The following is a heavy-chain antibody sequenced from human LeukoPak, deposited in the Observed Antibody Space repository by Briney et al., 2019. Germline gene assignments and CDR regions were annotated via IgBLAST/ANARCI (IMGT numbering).Heavy chain of an antibody. Sequence: GGSLRLSCAASGFTFSSYSMNWVRQAPGKGLEWVSSISSSSSYIYYADSVKGRFTISRDNAKNSLYLQMNSLRAEDTAVYYCASGTGARSDFVDYWGQGTLVTVSS. CDR1: GFTFSSYS. CDR3: ASGTGARSDFVDY. CDR2: ISSSSSYI. D-gene: IGHD2-8*02. V-gene: IGHV3-21*01. J-gene: IGHJ4*02.